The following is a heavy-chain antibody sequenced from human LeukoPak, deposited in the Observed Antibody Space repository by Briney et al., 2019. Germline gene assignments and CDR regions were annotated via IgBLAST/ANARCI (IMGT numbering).Heavy chain of an antibody. V-gene: IGHV3-23*01. J-gene: IGHJ4*02. CDR2: ISNSGGST. Sequence: PGGTLRLSCAASGFTFSSYGMSWVRQAPGKGLEWVSSISNSGGSTYHADSVKGRFTISRDNSKNTVFLQMNSLRVEDTAVYYCVRDYPVRGLDYWGQGTLVTVSS. CDR3: VRDYPVRGLDY. D-gene: IGHD3-10*01. CDR1: GFTFSSYG.